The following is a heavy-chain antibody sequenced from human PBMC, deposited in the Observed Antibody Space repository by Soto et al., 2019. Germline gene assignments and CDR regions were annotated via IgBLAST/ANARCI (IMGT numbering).Heavy chain of an antibody. J-gene: IGHJ4*02. Sequence: QVQLVQSGAEVKKPGASVKVSCKASGYTFTSYDINWVRQATGQGLEWMGWMNPNSGNTGYAQKFQGRVTMTRNTSISTAYMEMSSLRSEDTAVYYCAGGPKEYGDYVDDYWGQGTLVTVSS. V-gene: IGHV1-8*01. CDR1: GYTFTSYD. CDR3: AGGPKEYGDYVDDY. D-gene: IGHD4-17*01. CDR2: MNPNSGNT.